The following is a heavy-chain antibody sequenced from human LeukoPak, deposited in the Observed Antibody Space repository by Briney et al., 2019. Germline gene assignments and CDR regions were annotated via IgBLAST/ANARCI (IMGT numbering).Heavy chain of an antibody. CDR3: ARHPVGPGGLDV. CDR1: GYSISSGQY. V-gene: IGHV4-38-2*02. J-gene: IGHJ6*02. Sequence: SETLSLTCIVSGYSISSGQYWGWIRQSPGKGLEWIGYVSYSGAANYNPSLKSRVTISVDTSKNQFSLKLSSVTAADTAVYYCARHPVGPGGLDVWGQGTTVTVSS. CDR2: VSYSGAA.